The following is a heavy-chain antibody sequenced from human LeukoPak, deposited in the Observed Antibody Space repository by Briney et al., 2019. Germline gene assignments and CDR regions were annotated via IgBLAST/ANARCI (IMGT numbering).Heavy chain of an antibody. J-gene: IGHJ4*02. V-gene: IGHV1-18*01. CDR3: ARVHSYCSTTSCLDY. CDR2: ISAYNGNS. D-gene: IGHD2-2*01. CDR1: SYTFTS. Sequence: GASVKVSCKASSYTFTSFSWVRQAPGQGLEWMGWISAYNGNSNYAQKFQGRVTMTTDTSTSTGYMELRSLRSDDTAVYYCARVHSYCSTTSCLDYWGQGTLVTVSS.